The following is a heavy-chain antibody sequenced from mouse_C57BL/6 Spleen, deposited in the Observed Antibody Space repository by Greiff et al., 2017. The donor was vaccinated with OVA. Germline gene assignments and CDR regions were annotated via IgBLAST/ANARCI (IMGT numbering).Heavy chain of an antibody. CDR3: AQSYYSNLYWYFDV. Sequence: VQLQQSGAELMKPGASVKLSCKATGYTFTGYWIEWVKQRPGHGLEWIGEILPGSGSTNYNEKFKGKATFTADTSSNTAYMQLSSLTTKDSAIYYCAQSYYSNLYWYFDVWGTGTTVTVSS. J-gene: IGHJ1*03. CDR2: ILPGSGST. V-gene: IGHV1-9*01. D-gene: IGHD2-5*01. CDR1: GYTFTGYW.